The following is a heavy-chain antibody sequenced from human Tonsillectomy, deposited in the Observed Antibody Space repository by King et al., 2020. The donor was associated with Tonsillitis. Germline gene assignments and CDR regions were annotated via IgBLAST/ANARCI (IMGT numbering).Heavy chain of an antibody. CDR2: IDWDDDK. Sequence: VTLKESGPALVKPTQTLTLTCTFSGFSLSTSGMCVSWIRQPPGKALEWLARIDWDDDKYYSTSLKTRLTISKDTSKNQVVLTMTNMDPVDTATYYCARIYCTNGVYYLDYWGQGTLVTVSS. CDR3: ARIYCTNGVYYLDY. CDR1: GFSLSTSGMC. J-gene: IGHJ4*02. D-gene: IGHD2-8*01. V-gene: IGHV2-70*11.